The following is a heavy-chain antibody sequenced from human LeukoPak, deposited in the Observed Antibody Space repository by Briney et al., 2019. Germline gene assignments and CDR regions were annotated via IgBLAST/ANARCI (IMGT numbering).Heavy chain of an antibody. D-gene: IGHD2-2*01. Sequence: GGSLRLSCAASGFTFSNAWMSWVRQAPGKGLEWVGRIKRKTDGGTTDYAAPVKGRFTISRDDSKNTLYLQMNSLKTEDTAVYYCTTDLRWIVVVPAAKDKIDYWGQGTLVTVSS. J-gene: IGHJ4*02. CDR1: GFTFSNAW. V-gene: IGHV3-15*01. CDR2: IKRKTDGGTT. CDR3: TTDLRWIVVVPAAKDKIDY.